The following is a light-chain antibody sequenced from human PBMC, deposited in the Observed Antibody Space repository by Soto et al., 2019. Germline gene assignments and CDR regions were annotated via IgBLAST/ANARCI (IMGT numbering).Light chain of an antibody. J-gene: IGLJ1*01. Sequence: QSALTQPASVSGSPGQSITISCTGTSSDVGGYNYVSWYQQHPGKAPKLMIYDVSNRPSGVPNRFSGSKSGNTASLTISGLQAEEEADYYCSSYTSSSTYVFGTGTKLTVL. CDR2: DVS. CDR1: SSDVGGYNY. CDR3: SSYTSSSTYV. V-gene: IGLV2-14*01.